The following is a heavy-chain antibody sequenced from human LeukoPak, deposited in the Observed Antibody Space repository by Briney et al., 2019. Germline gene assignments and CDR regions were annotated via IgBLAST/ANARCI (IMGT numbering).Heavy chain of an antibody. D-gene: IGHD3-10*01. Sequence: GGSLRLSCAASGFTFTSYGMHWVRQAPGKGLEWVALITYDGYYIYYSDSVKGRFTISSDTYKNTLYLQMNSLRAEDTAVYYCARDLSPVVRASPMGYWGQGTLVTVSS. J-gene: IGHJ4*02. V-gene: IGHV3-30*03. CDR3: ARDLSPVVRASPMGY. CDR1: GFTFTSYG. CDR2: ITYDGYYI.